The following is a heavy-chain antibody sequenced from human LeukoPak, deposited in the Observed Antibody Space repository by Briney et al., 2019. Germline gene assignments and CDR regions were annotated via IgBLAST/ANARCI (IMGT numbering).Heavy chain of an antibody. CDR3: ARGVLRYFDWLSFFDY. J-gene: IGHJ4*02. CDR1: GGSFSGYY. CDR2: INHSGST. D-gene: IGHD3-9*01. Sequence: SETLSLTCAAYGGSFSGYYWSWIRQPPGKGLEWIGEINHSGSTNYNPSLKSRVTISVDTSKNQFSLKLSSVTAADTAVYYCARGVLRYFDWLSFFDYWGQGTLVTVSS. V-gene: IGHV4-34*01.